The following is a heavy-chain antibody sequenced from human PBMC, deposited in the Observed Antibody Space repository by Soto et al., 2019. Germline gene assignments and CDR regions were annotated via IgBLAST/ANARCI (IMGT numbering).Heavy chain of an antibody. CDR2: IYSGGST. J-gene: IGHJ3*02. CDR1: GFTVSSNY. D-gene: IGHD3-22*01. Sequence: GGSLRLSCAASGFTVSSNYMSWVRQAPGKGLEWVSVIYSGGSTYYADSVKGRFTISRDNSKNTLYLQMNSLRAEGTAVYYCARGRYYYDSVNAFDIWGQGTMVTVS. CDR3: ARGRYYYDSVNAFDI. V-gene: IGHV3-53*01.